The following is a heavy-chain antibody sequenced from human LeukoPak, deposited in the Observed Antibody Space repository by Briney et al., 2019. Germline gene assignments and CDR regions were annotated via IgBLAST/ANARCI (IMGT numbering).Heavy chain of an antibody. V-gene: IGHV3-23*01. J-gene: IGHJ4*02. CDR2: ISGSGGST. Sequence: GGSLRLSCAASGFTFSSYAMSWVRQAPGKGLEWVSAISGSGGSTYCADSVKGRFTISRDNSKNTLYLQMNSLRAEDTAVYYCAKGSYDFWSGQTDYWGQGTLVTVSS. D-gene: IGHD3-3*01. CDR3: AKGSYDFWSGQTDY. CDR1: GFTFSSYA.